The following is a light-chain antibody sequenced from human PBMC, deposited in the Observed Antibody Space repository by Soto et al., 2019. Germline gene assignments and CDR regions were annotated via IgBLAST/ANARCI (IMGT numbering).Light chain of an antibody. CDR3: SSYGGSYNYV. CDR1: SSDIGRYKF. V-gene: IGLV2-14*01. CDR2: EGT. J-gene: IGLJ1*01. Sequence: QSALTQPASVSGSPGQSVTISCTGTSSDIGRYKFVSWFQQHPGKAPKLLIFEGTNRPSGVSNRFSGSKSGNTASLTISGLQAEDEADYYCSSYGGSYNYVFXTGTKVTVL.